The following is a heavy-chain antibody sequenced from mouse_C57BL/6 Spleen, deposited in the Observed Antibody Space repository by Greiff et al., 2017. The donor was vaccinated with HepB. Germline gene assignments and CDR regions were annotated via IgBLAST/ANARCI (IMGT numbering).Heavy chain of an antibody. CDR2: INPSNGGT. CDR3: ARSRGYYGSNYFDY. V-gene: IGHV1-53*01. D-gene: IGHD1-1*01. CDR1: GYTFTSYW. Sequence: QVHVKQPGTELVKPGASVKLSCKASGYTFTSYWMHWVKQRPGQGLEWIGNINPSNGGTNYNEKFKSKATLTVDKSSSTAYMQLSSLTSEDSAVYYCARSRGYYGSNYFDYWGQGTTLTVSS. J-gene: IGHJ2*01.